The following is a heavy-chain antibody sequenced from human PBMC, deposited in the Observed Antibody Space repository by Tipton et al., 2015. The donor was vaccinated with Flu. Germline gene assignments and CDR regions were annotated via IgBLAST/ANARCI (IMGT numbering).Heavy chain of an antibody. V-gene: IGHV4-34*01. J-gene: IGHJ6*02. CDR1: GGSFSGYY. CDR3: ARDGYYYYYYGMDV. Sequence: TLSLTCAVYGGSFSGYYCSWIRQPPGKGLEWIGEINHSGSTNYNPSLKSRVTISVDTSKNQLYLKLSSVTAADTAVYYCARDGYYYYYYGMDVWGQGTTVTVSS. CDR2: INHSGST. D-gene: IGHD2-2*03.